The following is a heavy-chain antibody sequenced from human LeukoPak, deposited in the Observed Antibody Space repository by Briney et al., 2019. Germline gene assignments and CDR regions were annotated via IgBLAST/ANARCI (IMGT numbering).Heavy chain of an antibody. CDR3: ARLRGVSSFNWFDP. J-gene: IGHJ5*02. CDR2: IYYSGST. Sequence: SETPSLTCTVSGGSISSYYWSWIRQPPGKGLEWIGYIYYSGSTNYNPSLKSRVTISVDTSKNQFSLKLSSVTAADTAVYYCARLRGVSSFNWFDPWGQGTLVTVSS. D-gene: IGHD6-13*01. CDR1: GGSISSYY. V-gene: IGHV4-59*08.